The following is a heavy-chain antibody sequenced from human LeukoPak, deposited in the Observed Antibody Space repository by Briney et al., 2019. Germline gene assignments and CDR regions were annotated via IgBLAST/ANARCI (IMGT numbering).Heavy chain of an antibody. D-gene: IGHD1/OR15-1a*01. J-gene: IGHJ3*02. V-gene: IGHV3-43*01. CDR2: ISWDGGST. CDR1: GFTFDDYT. CDR3: AKETTEDDAFDI. Sequence: GGSLRLSCAASGFTFDDYTMHWVRQAPGKGLEWVSLISWDGGSTYYADSVKGRFTISRDNSKNSLYPQMNSLRTEDTALYYCAKETTEDDAFDIWGQGTMVTVSS.